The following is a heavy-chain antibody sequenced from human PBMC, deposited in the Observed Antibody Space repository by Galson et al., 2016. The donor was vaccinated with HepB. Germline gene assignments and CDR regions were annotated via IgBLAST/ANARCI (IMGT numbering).Heavy chain of an antibody. V-gene: IGHV3-9*01. J-gene: IGHJ1*01. CDR2: ISWNSATR. CDR3: AKGRIAVAGEGGYFQH. Sequence: SLRLSCAASGFTFDDYAMHWVRQVPGKGLEWVSGISWNSATRGYVDSVKGRFTISRDNAKNSLYLQMNSLRAEDTALYYCAKGRIAVAGEGGYFQHWGQGTLVTVSS. CDR1: GFTFDDYA. D-gene: IGHD6-19*01.